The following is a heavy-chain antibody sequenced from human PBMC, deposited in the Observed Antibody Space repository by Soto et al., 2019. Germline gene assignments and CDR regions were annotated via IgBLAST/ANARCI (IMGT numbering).Heavy chain of an antibody. CDR3: GRVLGGATRDSGFDS. Sequence: SETLSLTCNVSGGSLSSRGYFWGWIRQPPGKGLELIGSMYYSGTTHYNPSLKSRVTISADRSRNQFSLRVNSVTAADTAVYHCGRVLGGATRDSGFDSWGQGILVTVSS. J-gene: IGHJ4*02. CDR2: MYYSGTT. D-gene: IGHD3-16*01. CDR1: GGSLSSRGYF. V-gene: IGHV4-39*01.